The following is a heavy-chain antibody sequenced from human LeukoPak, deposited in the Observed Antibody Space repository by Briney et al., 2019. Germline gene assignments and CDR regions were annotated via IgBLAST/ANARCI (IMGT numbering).Heavy chain of an antibody. CDR3: AKGLLATILLLPEGPDY. J-gene: IGHJ4*02. V-gene: IGHV3-23*01. CDR2: ISGSGGST. CDR1: GFTFSSYA. D-gene: IGHD5-24*01. Sequence: GGSLRLSCAASGFTFSSYAMSWVRQAPGKGLEWVSAISGSGGSTYYADSVKGRFTIPRDNSKNTLYLQMNSLRVEDTAVYYCAKGLLATILLLPEGPDYWGQGTLVTVSS.